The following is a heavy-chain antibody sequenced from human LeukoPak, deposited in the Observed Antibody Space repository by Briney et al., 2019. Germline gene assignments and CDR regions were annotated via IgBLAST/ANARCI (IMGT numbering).Heavy chain of an antibody. Sequence: PSETLSLTCTVSNDSISSYFWSWIRQPPGKGLEWIGYIYYSGSTNYNPSLKSRVTISVDTSKNQFSLKLSSVTAADTAVYYCARDWTHSKYYFDYWGQGTLVTVSS. V-gene: IGHV4-59*01. CDR1: NDSISSYF. CDR2: IYYSGST. J-gene: IGHJ4*02. D-gene: IGHD1-1*01. CDR3: ARDWTHSKYYFDY.